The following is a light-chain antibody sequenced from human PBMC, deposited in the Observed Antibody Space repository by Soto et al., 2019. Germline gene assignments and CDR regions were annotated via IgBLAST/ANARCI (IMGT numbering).Light chain of an antibody. V-gene: IGLV2-14*03. CDR2: DVR. Sequence: QSALTQPASVSRSPGQSITISCTGTSSDVGYYNYVSWYQQHPGKAPKLMIYDVRYRPSGVSDRFSGSKSGNTASLTLSGLQAEDEADYYCSSYTSSSTLVFGTGTKLTVL. CDR1: SSDVGYYNY. CDR3: SSYTSSSTLV. J-gene: IGLJ1*01.